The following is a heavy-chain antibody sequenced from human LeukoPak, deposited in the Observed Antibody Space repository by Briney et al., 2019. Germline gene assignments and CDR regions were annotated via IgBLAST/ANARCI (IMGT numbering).Heavy chain of an antibody. V-gene: IGHV4-4*07. D-gene: IGHD5-12*01. CDR3: ARDQGYGLNYYYYYGMDV. CDR1: GSSISSYY. CDR2: IYTSGST. Sequence: SETLSLTCTVSGSSISSYYWSWIRQPAGKGLEWIGRIYTSGSTNYNPSLKSRVTMSVDTSKNQFSLKLSSVTAADTGVYYCARDQGYGLNYYYYYGMDVWGQGTTVTVSS. J-gene: IGHJ6*02.